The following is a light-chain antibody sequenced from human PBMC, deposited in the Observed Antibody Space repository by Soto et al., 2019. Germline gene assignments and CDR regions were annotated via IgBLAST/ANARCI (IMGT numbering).Light chain of an antibody. V-gene: IGKV3-20*01. Sequence: EIVLTQSPGTLSLSPGQRATLSCRASQSLSSSYLAWYQRKPGQAPRLLIYGASSRATGIPDRFSGSGSGTDFTLTISRLEPEDFAVYYCQQYGNSPYTLGQGTKLEI. J-gene: IGKJ2*01. CDR2: GAS. CDR3: QQYGNSPYT. CDR1: QSLSSSY.